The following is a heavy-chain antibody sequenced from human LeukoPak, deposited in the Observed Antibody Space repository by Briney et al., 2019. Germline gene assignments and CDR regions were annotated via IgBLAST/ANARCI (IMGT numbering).Heavy chain of an antibody. CDR3: AKGRTYHDLFTVYDY. Sequence: GGSLRLSCAASGLTFSSYAMSWVRQPPGKGLECVSDISGGGVSTYYADSVKGRLIISRDNSKNTLYLQMNTLRAEDTATYYCAKGRTYHDLFTVYDYWGQGTLVTVSS. V-gene: IGHV3-23*01. CDR2: ISGGGVST. D-gene: IGHD3-9*01. CDR1: GLTFSSYA. J-gene: IGHJ4*01.